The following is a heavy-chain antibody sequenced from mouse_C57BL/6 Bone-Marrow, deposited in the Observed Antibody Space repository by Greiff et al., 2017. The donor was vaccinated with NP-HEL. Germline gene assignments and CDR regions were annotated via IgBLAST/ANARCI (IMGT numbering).Heavy chain of an antibody. V-gene: IGHV5-17*01. D-gene: IGHD1-1*01. CDR1: GFTFSDYG. CDR2: ISSGNSTI. J-gene: IGHJ1*03. CDR3: ARRYGSTYWYFDV. Sequence: EVQRVESGGGLVKPGGSLKLSCAASGFTFSDYGMHWVRQAPEKGLEWVAYISSGNSTIYYSDTVKGRFTISRDNAKNTLFLQMTSLRSEDTAMYYCARRYGSTYWYFDVWGTGTTVTVSS.